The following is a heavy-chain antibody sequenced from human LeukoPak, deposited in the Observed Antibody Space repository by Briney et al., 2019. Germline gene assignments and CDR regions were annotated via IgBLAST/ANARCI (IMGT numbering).Heavy chain of an antibody. CDR2: IYSGGST. D-gene: IGHD5-12*01. J-gene: IGHJ4*02. V-gene: IGHV3-53*05. CDR1: GFTVSSNY. Sequence: GGSLRLSCAASGFTVSSNYMSWVRQAPGKGLEWVSVIYSGGSTYYADSVKGRFTISRDNSKNTLYLQMNSLRAEDTAVYYCAKLGDIVATIISDYWGQGTLVTVSS. CDR3: AKLGDIVATIISDY.